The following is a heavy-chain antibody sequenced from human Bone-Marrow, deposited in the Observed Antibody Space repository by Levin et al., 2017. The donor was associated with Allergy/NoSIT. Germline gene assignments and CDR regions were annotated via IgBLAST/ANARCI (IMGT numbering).Heavy chain of an antibody. J-gene: IGHJ4*02. CDR2: INHSGST. Sequence: PSETLSLTCAVYGGSFSGYYWSWIRQPPGKGLEWIGEINHSGSTNYNPSLKSRVTISVDTSKNQFSLKLSSGTAADTAVYYCARCTPYIVGATDVNGYFDYWGQGTLVTVSS. V-gene: IGHV4-34*01. CDR1: GGSFSGYY. D-gene: IGHD1-26*01. CDR3: ARCTPYIVGATDVNGYFDY.